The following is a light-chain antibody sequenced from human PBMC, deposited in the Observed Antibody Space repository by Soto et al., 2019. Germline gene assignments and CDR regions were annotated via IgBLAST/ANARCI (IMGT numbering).Light chain of an antibody. J-gene: IGKJ1*01. Sequence: EIALTQSPGTMSLSPGERATLSYRASQSVSNNYLAWYQQKPGQAPRLLTYGASNGATGIPDRFSGTGSGTEFTLTISILQSEDFALYYWQQYNDWPLTFGQGTKVDIK. CDR2: GAS. CDR3: QQYNDWPLT. CDR1: QSVSNN. V-gene: IGKV3D-15*03.